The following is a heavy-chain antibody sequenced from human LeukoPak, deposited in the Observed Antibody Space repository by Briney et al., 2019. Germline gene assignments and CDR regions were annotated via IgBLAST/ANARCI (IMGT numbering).Heavy chain of an antibody. J-gene: IGHJ4*02. CDR1: GYTFTSYD. CDR3: ARRNTPVVAGLDS. D-gene: IGHD5-18*01. Sequence: ASVKVSCKASGYTFTSYDINWVRQATGQGLEWMGWMNPNSGNTGYAQKFQGRVTMTRNTSISTAYMELSSLRSDDTAVYYCARRNTPVVAGLDSWGQGTLVTVSS. V-gene: IGHV1-8*01. CDR2: MNPNSGNT.